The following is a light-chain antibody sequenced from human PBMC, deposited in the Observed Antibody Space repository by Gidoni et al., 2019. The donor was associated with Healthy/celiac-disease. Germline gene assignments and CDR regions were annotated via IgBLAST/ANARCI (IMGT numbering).Light chain of an antibody. CDR1: QSVSSY. CDR2: DAS. Sequence: EIVLTHSPATLSLSPGARATLSCRASQSVSSYLAWYQQKPGQAPRLLIYDASNRATGIPARFSGSGSGTDFTLTISGLEPEEFAVYYCQQRSNWPPGRTFGKGTKVEIK. V-gene: IGKV3-11*01. CDR3: QQRSNWPPGRT. J-gene: IGKJ1*01.